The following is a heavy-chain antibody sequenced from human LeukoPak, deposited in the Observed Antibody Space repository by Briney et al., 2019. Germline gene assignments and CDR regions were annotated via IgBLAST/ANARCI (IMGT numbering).Heavy chain of an antibody. CDR2: IYYSGST. CDR3: ARTAQAAAGTFDY. CDR1: VGSISSSSYY. D-gene: IGHD6-13*01. Sequence: PSETLSLTCTVSVGSISSSSYYWGWIRQPPGKGLEWIGRIYYSGSTDYNPSLKRRVTLSVDTSKNQFSLKLSSVTAADTAVYYCARTAQAAAGTFDYWGQGILVTVSS. V-gene: IGHV4-39*01. J-gene: IGHJ4*02.